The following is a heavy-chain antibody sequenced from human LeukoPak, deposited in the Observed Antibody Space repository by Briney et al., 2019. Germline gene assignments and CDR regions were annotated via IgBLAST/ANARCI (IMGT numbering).Heavy chain of an antibody. CDR1: GGSISSYY. J-gene: IGHJ4*02. Sequence: SETLSLTCTVSGGSISSYYWSWIWQPSGKGLEWIGYIYYSGSTTYNPSLKSRVTISVDTSKNQFSLKLSSVTAADTAVYYCARHAGVARPFDYWGQGTLVTVSS. CDR3: ARHAGVARPFDY. V-gene: IGHV4-59*08. CDR2: IYYSGST. D-gene: IGHD6-6*01.